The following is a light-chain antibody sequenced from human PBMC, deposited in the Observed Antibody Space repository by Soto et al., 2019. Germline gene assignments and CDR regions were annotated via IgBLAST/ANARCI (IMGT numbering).Light chain of an antibody. CDR1: SSDVGAYNY. J-gene: IGLJ1*01. CDR3: SSYTTTNTLYV. V-gene: IGLV2-14*01. CDR2: EVF. Sequence: QSVLTQPASVSGSPGQSITISCTGTSSDVGAYNYVSWYQHHPGKAPKLMIYEVFIRPSGVSSRFSGSKSGSTASLTISGLLAEDEADYYCSSYTTTNTLYVFGTGTKLTVL.